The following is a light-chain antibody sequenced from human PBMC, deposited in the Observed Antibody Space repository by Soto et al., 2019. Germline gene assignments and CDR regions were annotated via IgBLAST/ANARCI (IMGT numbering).Light chain of an antibody. V-gene: IGKV1-39*01. CDR2: VAS. J-gene: IGKJ3*01. CDR1: QTINSY. Sequence: DIQMTQSPSSVSASVGDTVTITCRASQTINSYLNWYQQKPGQAPKLLIYVASSLQSGVPSRFSGRGSGTDFTLTISSLEPEDFATYYCQQSYNIPLTFGPGTKVDFK. CDR3: QQSYNIPLT.